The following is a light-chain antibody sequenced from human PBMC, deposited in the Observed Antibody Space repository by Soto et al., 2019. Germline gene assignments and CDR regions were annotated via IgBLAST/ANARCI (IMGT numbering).Light chain of an antibody. CDR2: DAS. CDR1: QDISNY. CDR3: QQYDNLPIT. J-gene: IGKJ5*01. V-gene: IGKV1-33*01. Sequence: IQMTQSPSSLSASVGDRVTITCQASQDISNYLNWYQQKPGKAPKLLIYDASNLETGVPSRFSGSGSGTDFTFTISRLQPEDITTYYCQQYDNLPITFGQGTRLEI.